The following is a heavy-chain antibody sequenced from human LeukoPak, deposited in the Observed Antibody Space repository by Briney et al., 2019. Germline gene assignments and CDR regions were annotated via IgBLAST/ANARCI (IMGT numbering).Heavy chain of an antibody. CDR1: GYTLGNND. Sequence: ASVKVSCKASGYTLGNNDINWVRQATGQGLEWLGWMTPNSGNTGYGRKFQGRVTMTRDTSISTAYMELNNLRSEDTAVYYCARDRNRLVLRDYYMDVWGKGTTVTVSS. V-gene: IGHV1-8*02. J-gene: IGHJ6*03. CDR3: ARDRNRLVLRDYYMDV. D-gene: IGHD1-14*01. CDR2: MTPNSGNT.